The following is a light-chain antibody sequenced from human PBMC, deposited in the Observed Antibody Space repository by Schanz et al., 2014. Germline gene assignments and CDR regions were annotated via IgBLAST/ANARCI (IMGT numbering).Light chain of an antibody. CDR3: QKYNSALGT. V-gene: IGKV1-12*01. CDR2: DAS. Sequence: DIQMTQSPSSVSASVGDRVAITCRASQDISSWLAWYQQKPGKAPKLLIYDASSLQSGVPSRFSGSGSGTDFTLTISCLQSEDVATYYCQKYNSALGTFGQGTKVEIK. CDR1: QDISSW. J-gene: IGKJ1*01.